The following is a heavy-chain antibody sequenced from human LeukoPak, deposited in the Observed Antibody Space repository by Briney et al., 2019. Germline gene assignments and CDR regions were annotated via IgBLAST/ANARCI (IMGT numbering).Heavy chain of an antibody. V-gene: IGHV3-30*02. J-gene: IGHJ6*03. D-gene: IGHD2-2*01. CDR2: IRYDGSDK. Sequence: GGSLRLSCAASGFTFSGYGMHWVRQAPGKGLEWVSFIRYDGSDKYYADSVKGRFTISRDTSKNTLYLQMNSLTTEDSAMYYCAKAGYCATTGCPDYYYMDVWGRGTTVTVSS. CDR1: GFTFSGYG. CDR3: AKAGYCATTGCPDYYYMDV.